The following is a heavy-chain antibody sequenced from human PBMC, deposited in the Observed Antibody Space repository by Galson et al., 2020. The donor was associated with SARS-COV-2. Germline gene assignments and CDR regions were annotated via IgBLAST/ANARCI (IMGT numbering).Heavy chain of an antibody. V-gene: IGHV4-59*11. CDR3: AREWGVAVAHDAFDL. J-gene: IGHJ3*01. CDR1: GGSISSHY. CDR2: ISYIGST. D-gene: IGHD6-19*01. Sequence: SETLSLTCTVSGGSISSHYWSWIRQPPGKGLEWIGYISYIGSTNYNPSLKSRVTISVDTSKNQFSLKLSSVTAADTAVYYCAREWGVAVAHDAFDLWGQGTMVTVSS.